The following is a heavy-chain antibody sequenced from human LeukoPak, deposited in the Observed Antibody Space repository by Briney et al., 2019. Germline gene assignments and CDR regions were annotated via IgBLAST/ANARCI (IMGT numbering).Heavy chain of an antibody. V-gene: IGHV4-59*01. Sequence: SETLSLTCTAAGGFISSYYWSWIRQPPGKGLEWVGYIYYSGSTNYNPSLKGRVTISVDTSKNHFSLKRSSVTAAETAVYYCARESPGYSRSYNWFDPWGQGTLVTVSS. CDR2: IYYSGST. J-gene: IGHJ5*02. CDR3: ARESPGYSRSYNWFDP. CDR1: GGFISSYY. D-gene: IGHD6-13*01.